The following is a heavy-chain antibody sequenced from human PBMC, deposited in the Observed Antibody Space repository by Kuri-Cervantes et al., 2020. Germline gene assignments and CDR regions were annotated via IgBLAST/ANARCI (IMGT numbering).Heavy chain of an antibody. J-gene: IGHJ3*02. Sequence: SETLSLTCTVSGGSISSYYWSWIRQPPGKGLEWIGYIYYSGSTNYNPSLKSRVTISVDTSKNQFSLKLSYVTAADTAVYYCARAYYDSSGYLAFDIWGQGTTVTVSS. CDR2: IYYSGST. D-gene: IGHD3-22*01. V-gene: IGHV4-59*01. CDR1: GGSISSYY. CDR3: ARAYYDSSGYLAFDI.